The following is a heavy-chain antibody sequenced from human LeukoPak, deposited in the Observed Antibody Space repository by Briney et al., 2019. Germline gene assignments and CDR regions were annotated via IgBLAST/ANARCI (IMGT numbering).Heavy chain of an antibody. V-gene: IGHV4-34*01. J-gene: IGHJ4*02. D-gene: IGHD6-19*01. CDR1: GGSFSGYY. CDR3: ARVGSSGWYFDY. Sequence: SETLSLTCAVYGGSFSGYYWSWIRQPPGKGLEWIGEINHSGSTNYNPSLKSRVTISVDTSKNQFSLKVSSVTAADTAVYYCARVGSSGWYFDYWGQGTLVTVSS. CDR2: INHSGST.